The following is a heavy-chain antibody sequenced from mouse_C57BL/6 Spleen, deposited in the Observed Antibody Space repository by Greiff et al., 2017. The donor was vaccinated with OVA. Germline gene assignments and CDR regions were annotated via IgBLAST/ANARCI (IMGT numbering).Heavy chain of an antibody. CDR1: GFTFSSYG. D-gene: IGHD1-1*01. CDR2: ISSGGSYT. J-gene: IGHJ4*01. V-gene: IGHV5-6*01. CDR3: ARGDCGSSYGAMDY. Sequence: EVKLVESGGDLVKPGGSLKLSCAASGFTFSSYGMSWVRQTPDKRLEWVATISSGGSYTYYPDSVKGRFTISRDNAKNTLYLQMSSLKSEDTAMYDCARGDCGSSYGAMDYWGQGTSVTVSS.